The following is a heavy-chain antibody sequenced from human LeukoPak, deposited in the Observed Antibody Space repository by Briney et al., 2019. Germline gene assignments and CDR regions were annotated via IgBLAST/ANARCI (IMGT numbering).Heavy chain of an antibody. CDR1: GYTFTGYY. D-gene: IGHD5-12*01. J-gene: IGHJ5*02. V-gene: IGHV1-69*04. Sequence: SVKVSCKASGYTFTGYYMHWVRQAPGQGLEWMGRIIPILGIANSAKKSQGRVTITADKSTSTAYMKLSSLRTEATAVYSCARDIAATENWFDPGGRGKLVTVSA. CDR2: IIPILGIA. CDR3: ARDIAATENWFDP.